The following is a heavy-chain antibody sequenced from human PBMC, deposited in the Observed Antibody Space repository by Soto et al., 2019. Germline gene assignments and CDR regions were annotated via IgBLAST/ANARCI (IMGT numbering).Heavy chain of an antibody. J-gene: IGHJ5*02. CDR3: ARERDGHNPNWFDL. D-gene: IGHD2-8*01. V-gene: IGHV3-53*02. CDR2: IYSGGSI. CDR1: GFTVSSNY. Sequence: EVQVVETGGGLIQPGGSLRLSCAVSGFTVSSNYMSWVRQPPGKGPEWVSDIYSGGSIYYADSVKGRFTISRDNSKNTLYLQMNSLRAEDTAVYYCARERDGHNPNWFDLWGQGTLVTVSS.